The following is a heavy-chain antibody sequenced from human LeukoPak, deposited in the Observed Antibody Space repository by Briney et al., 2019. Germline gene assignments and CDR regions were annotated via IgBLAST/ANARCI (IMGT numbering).Heavy chain of an antibody. CDR3: ARAKGRDVVATRERYFDL. Sequence: KPSESLSPTSHVFGASPSSRYWGWIRQPAGKGLGWIGRVYTRGSTQYNPSLKSRVIMSIDTSRNQFSLRLNSVTAADTAVYYCARAKGRDVVATRERYFDLWGRGILVTVS. CDR1: GASPSSRY. CDR2: VYTRGST. J-gene: IGHJ2*01. V-gene: IGHV4-4*07. D-gene: IGHD2-21*02.